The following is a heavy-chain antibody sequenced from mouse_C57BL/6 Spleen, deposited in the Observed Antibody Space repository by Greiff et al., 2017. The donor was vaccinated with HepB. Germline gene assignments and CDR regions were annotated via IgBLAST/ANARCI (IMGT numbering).Heavy chain of an antibody. D-gene: IGHD2-1*01. V-gene: IGHV3-1*01. Sequence: DVKLQESGPGMVKPSQSLSLTCTVTGYSITSGYDWHWIRHFPGNKLEWMGYISYSGSTNYNPSLKSRISITHDTSKNHFFLKLNSVTTEDTATYYCAGGIYSYFDYWGQGTTLTVSS. CDR3: AGGIYSYFDY. J-gene: IGHJ2*01. CDR2: ISYSGST. CDR1: GYSITSGYD.